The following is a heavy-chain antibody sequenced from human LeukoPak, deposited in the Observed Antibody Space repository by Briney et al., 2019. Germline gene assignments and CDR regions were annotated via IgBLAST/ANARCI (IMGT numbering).Heavy chain of an antibody. CDR1: GGSISSYY. Sequence: SETLSLTCTVSGGSISSYYWSRIRQPPGKGLEWIGYIYYSGSTNYNPSLKSRVTISVDTSKNQFSLKLSSVTAADTAVYYCARDLELELPGGYAFDIWGQGTMVTVSS. V-gene: IGHV4-59*01. CDR2: IYYSGST. CDR3: ARDLELELPGGYAFDI. D-gene: IGHD1-7*01. J-gene: IGHJ3*02.